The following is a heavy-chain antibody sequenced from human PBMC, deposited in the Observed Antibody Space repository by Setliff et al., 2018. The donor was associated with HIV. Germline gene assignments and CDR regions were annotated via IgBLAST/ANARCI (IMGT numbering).Heavy chain of an antibody. CDR2: IFHSGST. J-gene: IGHJ5*02. Sequence: PSKTLSLTCAVYGASFSDYYWSWIRQPPGKGLEWIGEIFHSGSTTYNPSLKSRVTISVDMSKNQFSLNLSSVTAADTAVYYCARLLRSGYSTTWYEGGAAWWFDPWGQGTLVTVSS. D-gene: IGHD6-13*01. CDR3: ARLLRSGYSTTWYEGGAAWWFDP. V-gene: IGHV4-34*12. CDR1: GASFSDYY.